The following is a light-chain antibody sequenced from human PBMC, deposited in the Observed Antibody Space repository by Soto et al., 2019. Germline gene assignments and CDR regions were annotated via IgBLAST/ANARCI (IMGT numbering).Light chain of an antibody. CDR3: QPYHSYSLT. Sequence: DIQMTQSPFTLSASVGDRVTNTCRARQSISRWFAWYQHKPGKAPKVLIHDASRLESGVPLRFSGRGSGTEFTLILSSLQPEDFETSYCQPYHSYSLTFGHGSKVDIK. J-gene: IGKJ1*01. CDR1: QSISRW. V-gene: IGKV1-5*01. CDR2: DAS.